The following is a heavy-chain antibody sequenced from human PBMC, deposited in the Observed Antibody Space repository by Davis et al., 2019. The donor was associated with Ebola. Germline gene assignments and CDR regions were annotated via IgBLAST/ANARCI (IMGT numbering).Heavy chain of an antibody. D-gene: IGHD3-3*01. V-gene: IGHV3-30*18. Sequence: PGGSLRLSCVASGFTFNTYAMHWVRQAPGKGLDWVAVISYYDGINQKYADSVKGRFTISRDNSKNRLYLQMNSLRAEDTAVYYCAKDYDYGYYYYMDVWGNGTTVTVSS. CDR2: ISYYDGINQ. CDR3: AKDYDYGYYYYMDV. J-gene: IGHJ6*03. CDR1: GFTFNTYA.